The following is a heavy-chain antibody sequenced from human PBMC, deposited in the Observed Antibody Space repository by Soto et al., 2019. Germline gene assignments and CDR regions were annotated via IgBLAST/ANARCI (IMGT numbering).Heavy chain of an antibody. V-gene: IGHV3-23*01. CDR2: IGGSGGSR. J-gene: IGHJ3*02. CDR3: AKDLRAYFDAFDI. CDR1: GFTFTGIA. Sequence: EVQVLESGGGLVQPGGSLRLSCAASGFTFTGIAMAWVRRSPGKGLEWVSAIGGSGGSRYYGDPVKGRFTISRDNSKNTVSLQMNNLRAEDTAVYYCAKDLRAYFDAFDIWGQGTMVTVSS. D-gene: IGHD2-8*01.